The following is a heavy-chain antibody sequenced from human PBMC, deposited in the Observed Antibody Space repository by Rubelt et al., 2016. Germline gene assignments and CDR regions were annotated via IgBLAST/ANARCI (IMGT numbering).Heavy chain of an antibody. CDR1: GGSISSSSYY. Sequence: QLQLQESGPGLVKPSETLSLTCTVSGGSISSSSYYWGWIRQPPGKGLEWIGSIYYSGSTYYNPSLKSRVTISVDTSKNQFSLKLSSVTAADTAVYYCAREGSSGLGDYWGQGTLVTVSS. V-gene: IGHV4-39*07. CDR3: AREGSSGLGDY. CDR2: IYYSGST. J-gene: IGHJ4*02. D-gene: IGHD6-25*01.